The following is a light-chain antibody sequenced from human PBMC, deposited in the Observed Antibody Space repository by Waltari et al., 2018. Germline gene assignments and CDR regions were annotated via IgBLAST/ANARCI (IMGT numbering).Light chain of an antibody. CDR3: VTWDDSLNGWV. J-gene: IGLJ3*02. CDR1: HSQLGSHT. Sequence: QSVVTQSPPASGAPGQRVPIPCSGRHSQLGSHTADWYQQIPGPAPKLLIFNNYQRPSGVPDRFSASKSGTAASLAISGLQSEDEAEYYCVTWDDSLNGWVFGGGTKLAVV. CDR2: NNY. V-gene: IGLV1-44*01.